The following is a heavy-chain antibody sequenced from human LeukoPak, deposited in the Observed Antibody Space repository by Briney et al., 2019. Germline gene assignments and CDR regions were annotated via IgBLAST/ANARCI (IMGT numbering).Heavy chain of an antibody. CDR3: ARAKKVISGLFDY. V-gene: IGHV1-69*04. Sequence: SVKVSCKASGGTFSSYAISWVRQAPGQGLEWMGRIIPILGIANYAQKFQGRVTITADKSTSTAYMELSSLRSEDTAAYYCARAKKVISGLFDYWGQGTLVTVSS. J-gene: IGHJ4*02. CDR1: GGTFSSYA. D-gene: IGHD3-10*01. CDR2: IIPILGIA.